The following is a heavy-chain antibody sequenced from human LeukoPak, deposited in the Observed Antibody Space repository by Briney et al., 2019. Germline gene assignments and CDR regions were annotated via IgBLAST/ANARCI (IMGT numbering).Heavy chain of an antibody. V-gene: IGHV4-34*01. Sequence: SETLSLTCAVYGGSFSGYYWSWIRQPPGKGLEWIGEINHSGGTNYNPSLKSRVTISVDTSKNQFSLKLSSVTAADTAVYYCARGHRYYDSSGYPTTDFDYWGQGTLVTVSS. D-gene: IGHD3-22*01. J-gene: IGHJ4*02. CDR2: INHSGGT. CDR3: ARGHRYYDSSGYPTTDFDY. CDR1: GGSFSGYY.